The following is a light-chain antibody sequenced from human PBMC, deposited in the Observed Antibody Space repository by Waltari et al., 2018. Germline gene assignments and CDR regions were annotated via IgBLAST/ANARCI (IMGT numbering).Light chain of an antibody. CDR3: QQYNKWPPYT. J-gene: IGKJ2*01. Sequence: EIVMTQSPATLSVSPGERATLSCRASQSIGSDLAWYQQKPGQAPSLLIYGASTRVTGVPARFSGSGSGTDFTLTISSLQSEDFAVYYCQQYNKWPPYTFSQGTKLEIK. CDR1: QSIGSD. CDR2: GAS. V-gene: IGKV3-15*01.